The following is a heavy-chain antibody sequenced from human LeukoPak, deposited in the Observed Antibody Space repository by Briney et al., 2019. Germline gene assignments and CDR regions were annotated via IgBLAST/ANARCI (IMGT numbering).Heavy chain of an antibody. CDR2: LTGTGGDT. D-gene: IGHD3-10*01. CDR1: GFRFSSYA. Sequence: GGSLRLSCAASGFRFSSYAMNWVRQAPGKGPEWVSILTGTGGDTWYADSVKGRFSISRDNSKNTLSLQMNSLRAEDTAVYYCAKDPGKHPYYYMDVWGRGTAVTVSS. V-gene: IGHV3-23*01. J-gene: IGHJ6*03. CDR3: AKDPGKHPYYYMDV.